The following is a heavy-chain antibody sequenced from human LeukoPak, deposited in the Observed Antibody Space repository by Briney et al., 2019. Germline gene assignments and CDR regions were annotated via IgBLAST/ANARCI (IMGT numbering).Heavy chain of an antibody. CDR2: INYSGST. CDR3: ARHVGGSRYYDFWSGFYTDY. J-gene: IGHJ4*02. CDR1: GVSISSSSYY. D-gene: IGHD3-3*01. Sequence: PSETLSLTCTVSGVSISSSSYYWGWIRQPPGKGLEWIGSINYSGSTYHNPSLNSRVTISVDTSKSHFSLKLSSVTAADTAVYYCARHVGGSRYYDFWSGFYTDYWGQGTLVTVSS. V-gene: IGHV4-39*01.